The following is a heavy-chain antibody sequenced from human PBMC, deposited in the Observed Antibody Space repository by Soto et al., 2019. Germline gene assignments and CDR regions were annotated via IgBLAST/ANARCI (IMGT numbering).Heavy chain of an antibody. CDR1: GGSISSGDYY. CDR3: AREYYDFWSGATSNWLDP. Sequence: SETLSLTCTVSGGSISSGDYYWSWIRQPPGKGLGWIGYIYYSGSTYYNPSLKSRVTISVDTSKNQFSLKLSSVTAADTAVYYCAREYYDFWSGATSNWLDPWGQGTLVTVSS. V-gene: IGHV4-30-4*01. J-gene: IGHJ5*02. D-gene: IGHD3-3*01. CDR2: IYYSGST.